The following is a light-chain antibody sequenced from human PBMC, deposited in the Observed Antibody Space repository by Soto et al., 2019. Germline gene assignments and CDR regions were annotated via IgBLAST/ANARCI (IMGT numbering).Light chain of an antibody. J-gene: IGLJ1*01. CDR1: TSDVGTYNY. Sequence: QCPLTQPASVSGPPGQSITISCTGTTSDVGTYNYVSWYQHHPGKAPKLIIYEVSNRPSGVSNRFSGSKSGSTASLTISGLQAEDEADYHCTSYTRDTALVFGTGTKATVL. CDR3: TSYTRDTALV. V-gene: IGLV2-14*01. CDR2: EVS.